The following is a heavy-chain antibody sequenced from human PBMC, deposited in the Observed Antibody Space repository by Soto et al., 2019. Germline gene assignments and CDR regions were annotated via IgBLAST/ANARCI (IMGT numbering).Heavy chain of an antibody. J-gene: IGHJ3*02. V-gene: IGHV3-23*01. CDR3: AKGFVVVVAATPPAFDI. D-gene: IGHD2-15*01. CDR2: ISGSGGST. CDR1: GFTFSSYA. Sequence: EVQLLESGGGLVQPGGSLRLSCAASGFTFSSYAMSWVRQAPGKGLEWVSAISGSGGSTYYADSVKGRFTISRDNPKNTLYLQMNSLRAEDTAVYYCAKGFVVVVAATPPAFDIWGQGTMVTVSS.